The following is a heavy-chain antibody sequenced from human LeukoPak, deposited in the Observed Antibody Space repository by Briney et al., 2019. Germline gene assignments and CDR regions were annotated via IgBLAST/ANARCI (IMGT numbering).Heavy chain of an antibody. J-gene: IGHJ6*02. CDR2: INSDGSST. V-gene: IGHV3-74*01. CDR3: ARSAARLRYYYAMDV. CDR1: AFTFSSYW. D-gene: IGHD6-6*01. Sequence: PGGSLRLSCAASAFTFSSYWMHWVRQAPGKGLVWVSRINSDGSSTSYADSVKGRFTISRHNSKNTLYLQMSSLRAEDTAVYFCARSAARLRYYYAMDVWGQGTTVTVCS.